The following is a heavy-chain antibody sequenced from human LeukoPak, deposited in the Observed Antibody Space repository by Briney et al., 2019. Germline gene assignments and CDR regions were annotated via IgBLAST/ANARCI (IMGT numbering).Heavy chain of an antibody. CDR2: MWYDGSNK. CDR1: GFTFSSYG. V-gene: IGHV3-30*02. CDR3: AKDRVAYDYVWGSYPSDAFDI. J-gene: IGHJ3*02. Sequence: PGGSLRLSCAASGFTFSSYGMHWVRQAPGKGLEWVASMWYDGSNKYYADSVKGRFTISRDNSKNTLYLQMNGLRAEDTAVYYCAKDRVAYDYVWGSYPSDAFDIWGQGTMVTVSS. D-gene: IGHD3-16*02.